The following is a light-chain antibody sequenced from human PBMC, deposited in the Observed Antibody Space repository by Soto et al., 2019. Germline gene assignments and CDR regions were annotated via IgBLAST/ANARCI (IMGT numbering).Light chain of an antibody. CDR2: DAS. CDR3: QQSYGIPWT. V-gene: IGKV1-33*01. Sequence: DIQMTQSPSSLSASVGDKVAITCQASQDISNYLNWYQQKPGKAPKLLIYDASNLETGVPSRFSGSGSGTDFTFTISSLQPEDIAAYYCQQSYGIPWTFGQGTKVDIK. CDR1: QDISNY. J-gene: IGKJ1*01.